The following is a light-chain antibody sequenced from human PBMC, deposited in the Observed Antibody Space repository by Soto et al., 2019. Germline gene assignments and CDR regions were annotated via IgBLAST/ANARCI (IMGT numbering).Light chain of an antibody. Sequence: DIQMTQSPFNLSSSVGDSVTITCRASQGVSTDGNWYQQKPGIAPSVLIYAASDLFRGVPSRFSGSRSGTHFNLTISGLQPEDFSTYYCQQIYSPPYTFGQGTKLDLK. J-gene: IGKJ2*01. CDR1: QGVSTD. CDR3: QQIYSPPYT. V-gene: IGKV1-39*01. CDR2: AAS.